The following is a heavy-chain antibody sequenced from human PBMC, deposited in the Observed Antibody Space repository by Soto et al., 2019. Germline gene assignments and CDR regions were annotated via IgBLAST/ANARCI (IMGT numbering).Heavy chain of an antibody. D-gene: IGHD5-18*01. CDR2: IYYSGST. CDR3: VRDRGYSNWYDP. CDR1: GGSISSSSYY. J-gene: IGHJ5*02. Sequence: SETLSLTCTVSGGSISSSSYYWGWIRQPPGKGLEWIGSIYYSGSTYYNPSLKSRVTISVDTSKNQFSLKLSSVTAADTAIYYCVRDRGYSNWYDPWGQGTLVTVS. V-gene: IGHV4-39*07.